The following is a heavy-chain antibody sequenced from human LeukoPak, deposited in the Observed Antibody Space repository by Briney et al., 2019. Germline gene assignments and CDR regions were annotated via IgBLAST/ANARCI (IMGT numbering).Heavy chain of an antibody. CDR2: ISPYTGHT. V-gene: IGHV1-18*01. J-gene: IGHJ1*01. Sequence: ASVTVSCMASGYTFTTYGISWVRQAPGQGLEWMGWISPYTGHTNYAQELQGRVTMTKDTSTSTAYMELRSLRSDDTAVYYCVTSEGTNYYRGYFQHWGQGTLVTVSS. CDR3: VTSEGTNYYRGYFQH. CDR1: GYTFTTYG. D-gene: IGHD1-7*01.